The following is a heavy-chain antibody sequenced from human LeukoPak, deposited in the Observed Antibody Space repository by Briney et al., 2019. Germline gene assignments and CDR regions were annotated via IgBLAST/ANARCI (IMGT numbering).Heavy chain of an antibody. CDR1: GYTFTSYG. V-gene: IGHV1-18*01. J-gene: IGHJ6*02. Sequence: ASVKVSCKASGYTFTSYGISWVRQAPGQGLEWMGWISAHNGNTNYAQKLQGRVTMTTDTSTSTAYMELRSLRSDDTAVYYCARDGGQTTVTTRYYYYYGMDVWGQGTTVTVSS. CDR2: ISAHNGNT. CDR3: ARDGGQTTVTTRYYYYYGMDV. D-gene: IGHD4-17*01.